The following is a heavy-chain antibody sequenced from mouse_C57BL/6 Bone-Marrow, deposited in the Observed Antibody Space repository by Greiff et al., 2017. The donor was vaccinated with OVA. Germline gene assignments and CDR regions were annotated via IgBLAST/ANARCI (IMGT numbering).Heavy chain of an antibody. CDR3: ARNGTTVVATDWYFDV. CDR2: IWSGGST. CDR1: GFSLTSYG. V-gene: IGHV2-2*01. Sequence: VQLQESGPGLVQPSQSLSITCTVSGFSLTSYGVHWVRQSPGKGLEWLGVIWSGGSTDYNAAFISRLSISKDNSKSQVFFKMNSLQADDTAIYYCARNGTTVVATDWYFDVWGTGTTVTVSS. J-gene: IGHJ1*03. D-gene: IGHD1-1*01.